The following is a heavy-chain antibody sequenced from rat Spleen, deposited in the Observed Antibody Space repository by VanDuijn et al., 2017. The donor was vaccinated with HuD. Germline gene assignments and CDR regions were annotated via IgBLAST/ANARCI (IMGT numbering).Heavy chain of an antibody. CDR2: VWSDGDT. Sequence: QVQLKESGPGLVQPSETLSLTCTVPGFSLSNYGVIWVRQPPGKGLEWMGVVWSDGDTSYNSALKSRLSISRDTSKSQVFLKMSSLQTEDTATYYCARAGSAAISLGNWFAYWGQGTLVTVSS. J-gene: IGHJ3*01. D-gene: IGHD1-2*01. CDR1: GFSLSNYG. CDR3: ARAGSAAISLGNWFAY. V-gene: IGHV2-32*01.